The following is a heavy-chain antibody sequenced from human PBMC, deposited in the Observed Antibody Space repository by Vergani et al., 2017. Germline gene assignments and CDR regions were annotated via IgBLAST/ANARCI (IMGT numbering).Heavy chain of an antibody. CDR3: ARDNIVVVPAAGLFDY. Sequence: QVQLVQSGAEVKKPGSSVKVSCKASGGTFSSYAISWVRQAPGQGLEWMGGIIPIFGTANYAQKLQGRVTMTTDTSTSTAYMELRSLRSDDTAVYYCARDNIVVVPAAGLFDYWGQGTLVTVSS. D-gene: IGHD2-2*01. J-gene: IGHJ4*02. CDR1: GGTFSSYA. V-gene: IGHV1-69*06. CDR2: IIPIFGTA.